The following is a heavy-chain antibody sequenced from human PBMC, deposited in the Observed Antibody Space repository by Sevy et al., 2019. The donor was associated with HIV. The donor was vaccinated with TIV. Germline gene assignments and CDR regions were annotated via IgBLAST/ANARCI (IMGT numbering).Heavy chain of an antibody. Sequence: GGSLRLSCAASGFTFSSYWMHWVRQAPGKGLVWVSRINSDGSSTSYADSVKGRFTISRDNAKNTLYLQMNSLRAEDTDVYYCARDKSVAGTGWFDPWGQGTLVTVSS. J-gene: IGHJ5*02. CDR1: GFTFSSYW. V-gene: IGHV3-74*01. CDR3: ARDKSVAGTGWFDP. D-gene: IGHD6-19*01. CDR2: INSDGSST.